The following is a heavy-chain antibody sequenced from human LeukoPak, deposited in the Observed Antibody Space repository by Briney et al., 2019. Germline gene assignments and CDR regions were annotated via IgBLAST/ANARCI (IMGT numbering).Heavy chain of an antibody. CDR1: GLTFSSNS. CDR2: ISSSSSYI. V-gene: IGHV3-21*01. Sequence: WGSLRLYCAASGLTFSSNSMNWVRQAPGKGLEWVSSISSSSSYIYYADSVKGRFTISRDNAKNSLYLQMNSLRAEDTAVYYCARSLGEWEDGRYYMDVWGKGTTVTVSS. CDR3: ARSLGEWEDGRYYMDV. J-gene: IGHJ6*03. D-gene: IGHD1-26*01.